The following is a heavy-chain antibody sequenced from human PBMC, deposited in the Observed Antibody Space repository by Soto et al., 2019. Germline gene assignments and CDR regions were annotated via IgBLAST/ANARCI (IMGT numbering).Heavy chain of an antibody. CDR1: GFTFSSYS. CDR3: ARGPAAMPPYAFDI. D-gene: IGHD2-2*01. CDR2: ISSSSSTI. Sequence: GGSLRLSCAASGFTFSSYSMNWVRQAPGKGLEWVSYISSSSSTIYYADSVKGRFTISRDNSKNTLYLQMGSLRAEDMAVYYCARGPAAMPPYAFDIWGQGTMVTVSS. V-gene: IGHV3-48*01. J-gene: IGHJ3*02.